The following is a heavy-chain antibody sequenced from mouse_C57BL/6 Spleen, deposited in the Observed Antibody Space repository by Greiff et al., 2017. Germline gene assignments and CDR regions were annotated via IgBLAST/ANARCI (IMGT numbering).Heavy chain of an antibody. D-gene: IGHD2-10*02. CDR3: ARGGMDSNLSWFAY. V-gene: IGHV1-50*01. J-gene: IGHJ3*01. CDR2: IDPSDGYT. CDR1: GYTFTSYW. Sequence: QVQLQQPGAELVKPGASVKLSCKASGYTFTSYWMQWVKQRPGQGLEWIGEIDPSDGYTNYNQKFKGKATLTVDTSSSTAYMQLSSLTSEDSAVYDFARGGMDSNLSWFAYWGQGTLVTVSS.